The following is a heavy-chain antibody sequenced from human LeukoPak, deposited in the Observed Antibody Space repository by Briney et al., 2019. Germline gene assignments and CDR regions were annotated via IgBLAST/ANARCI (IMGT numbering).Heavy chain of an antibody. J-gene: IGHJ2*01. CDR1: GGSISSYY. Sequence: SETLSLTCTVSGGSISSYYWSWIRQPPGKGLEWIGYIYYSGSTNYNPSLKSRLTISVDTSKNPFSLNLRSVTAADTAVYYCARGGFSGGILRYFDLWGRGTLVTVSS. D-gene: IGHD2-15*01. CDR2: IYYSGST. CDR3: ARGGFSGGILRYFDL. V-gene: IGHV4-59*01.